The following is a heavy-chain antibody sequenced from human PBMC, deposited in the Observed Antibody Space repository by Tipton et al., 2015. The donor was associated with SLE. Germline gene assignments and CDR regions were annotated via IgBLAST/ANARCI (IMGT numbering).Heavy chain of an antibody. CDR3: ARAPSGSGNHYAWFDP. CDR2: ISGYNGHT. V-gene: IGHV1-18*01. Sequence: QSGPEVKKPGASVKVSCKASGYTFTNYGVTWLRQAPGQGLEWLGWISGYNGHTNNAQKFQGRVTLTTDISTTTAYMELRTLTSDDTAVYFCARAPSGSGNHYAWFDPWGQGTLVTVSS. CDR1: GYTFTNYG. D-gene: IGHD3-10*01. J-gene: IGHJ5*02.